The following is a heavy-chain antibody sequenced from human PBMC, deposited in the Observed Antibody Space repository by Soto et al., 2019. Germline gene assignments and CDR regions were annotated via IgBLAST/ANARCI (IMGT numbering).Heavy chain of an antibody. J-gene: IGHJ6*02. CDR1: GFTFSSYA. D-gene: IGHD3-3*01. Sequence: PGGSLRLSCAAPGFTFSSYAMHWVRQAPGKGLEWVAVISYDGINKYYADSVKGRFTISRDNPKNTLYLQMNSLRAEDTAVYYCARDGPGYDFWSGYSQTNYYYYGMDVWGQGTTVTVYS. CDR2: ISYDGINK. CDR3: ARDGPGYDFWSGYSQTNYYYYGMDV. V-gene: IGHV3-30-3*01.